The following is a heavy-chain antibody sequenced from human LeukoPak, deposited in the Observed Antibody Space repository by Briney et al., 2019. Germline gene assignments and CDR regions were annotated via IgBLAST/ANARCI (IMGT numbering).Heavy chain of an antibody. D-gene: IGHD3-16*01. Sequence: ASVKLSCNSSGYTFTMNSINWFRQPPGQGLGWMGWSAAYNGDTKYPQKFQGRVTVTTDTSSSTAYMELRSMRSDDTAVYYCARDISGGEDYWGQGTLVTVSS. J-gene: IGHJ4*02. CDR1: GYTFTMNS. CDR3: ARDISGGEDY. CDR2: SAAYNGDT. V-gene: IGHV1-18*01.